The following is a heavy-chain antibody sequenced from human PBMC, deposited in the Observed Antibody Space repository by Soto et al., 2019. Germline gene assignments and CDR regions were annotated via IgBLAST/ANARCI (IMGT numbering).Heavy chain of an antibody. D-gene: IGHD6-6*01. Sequence: ASVKVSCKASGYTLTGYYMHWVRQAPGQGLEWMGIINPSGGSTSYAQKFQGRVTMTRDTSTSTVYMELSSLRSEDTAVYYCARGGGIEQLVPPYYFDYWGQGTLVTVSS. V-gene: IGHV1-46*01. CDR2: INPSGGST. J-gene: IGHJ4*02. CDR1: GYTLTGYY. CDR3: ARGGGIEQLVPPYYFDY.